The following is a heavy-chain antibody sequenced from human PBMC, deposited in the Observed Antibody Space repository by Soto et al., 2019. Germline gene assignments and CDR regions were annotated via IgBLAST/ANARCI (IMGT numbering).Heavy chain of an antibody. D-gene: IGHD3-22*01. CDR3: ARGLITMTDY. J-gene: IGHJ4*02. CDR1: GGSFSGYY. Sequence: PSETLSLTCAVYGGSFSGYYWSWIRQPPGKGLEWIGEINHSGSTNYNPSLKSRVTISVDTSKNQFSLKLSSVIAADTAVYYCARGLITMTDYWGQGTLVTVSS. V-gene: IGHV4-34*01. CDR2: INHSGST.